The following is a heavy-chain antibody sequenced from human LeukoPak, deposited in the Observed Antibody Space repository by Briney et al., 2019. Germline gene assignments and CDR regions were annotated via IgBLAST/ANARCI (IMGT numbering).Heavy chain of an antibody. CDR3: ARNTGWWSPFDY. CDR2: ISYDGSNK. J-gene: IGHJ4*02. CDR1: GFTFSSYG. Sequence: PGGSLRLSCAASGFTFSSYGMHWVRQAPGKGLEWVAVISYDGSNKYYADSVKGRFTISRDNSKNTLYLQMNSLRAEDTAVYYCARNTGWWSPFDYWGQGTLVTVSS. V-gene: IGHV3-30*03. D-gene: IGHD2-15*01.